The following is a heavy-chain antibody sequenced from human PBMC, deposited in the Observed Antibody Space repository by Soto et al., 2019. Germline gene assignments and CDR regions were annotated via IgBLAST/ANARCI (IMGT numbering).Heavy chain of an antibody. D-gene: IGHD1-26*01. CDR1: GFTISNYA. CDR3: AKDRWEFTRYFDS. Sequence: QVQLVESGGGVVQPGTSLRLSCAASGFTISNYAMHWVRQAPGKGLEWVAVISKDGNDQFFADSVKGRFSVSRDNSKNTLYLQMNSLRPEDTAVYYCAKDRWEFTRYFDSWGQGTLVLVSS. CDR2: ISKDGNDQ. J-gene: IGHJ4*02. V-gene: IGHV3-30*18.